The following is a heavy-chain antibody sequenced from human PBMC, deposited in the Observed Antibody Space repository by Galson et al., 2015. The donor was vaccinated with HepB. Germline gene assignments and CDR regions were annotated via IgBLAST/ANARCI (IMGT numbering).Heavy chain of an antibody. J-gene: IGHJ4*02. CDR1: GFAFGNYG. CDR3: AREDATITVAALEY. Sequence: SLRLSCAASGFAFGNYGMHWVRQAPGKGLEWMALIWKDGSNKHYADSLKGRSRISRDNTKNTLFLEADSLRAEDTAVYYCAREDATITVAALEYWGQGVLVTVSS. D-gene: IGHD6-19*01. V-gene: IGHV3-33*01. CDR2: IWKDGSNK.